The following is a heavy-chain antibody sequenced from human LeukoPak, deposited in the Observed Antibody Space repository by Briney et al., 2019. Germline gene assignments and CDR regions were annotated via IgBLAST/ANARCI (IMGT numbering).Heavy chain of an antibody. CDR2: ISVYNGNT. CDR3: TRSDHYYGSGSPPNWFDP. D-gene: IGHD3-10*01. CDR1: GYYFSNYG. V-gene: IGHV1-18*01. Sequence: ASVKVSCKASGYYFSNYGISWVRQAPGQGPEWMGWISVYNGNTKYAQEFQGRVTMTTDTSTSTAYMELRSLRSDDTAVYYCTRSDHYYGSGSPPNWFDPWGQGTLVTVSS. J-gene: IGHJ5*02.